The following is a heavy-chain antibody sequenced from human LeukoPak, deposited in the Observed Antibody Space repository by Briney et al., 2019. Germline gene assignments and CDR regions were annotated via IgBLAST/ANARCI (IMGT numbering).Heavy chain of an antibody. Sequence: GGSLRLSCAASGFGNDWMDWVRQAPGKGLEWVANIKYDGSEKYYVDSVKGRFTISRDNAKELGYLQMNSLRAEDTAVYYCSRSLDDWGQGTLVTVSS. CDR1: GFGNDW. J-gene: IGHJ4*02. CDR2: IKYDGSEK. V-gene: IGHV3-7*01. CDR3: SRSLDD.